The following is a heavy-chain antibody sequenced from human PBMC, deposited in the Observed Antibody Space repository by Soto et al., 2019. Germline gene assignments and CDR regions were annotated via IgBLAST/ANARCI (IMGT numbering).Heavy chain of an antibody. D-gene: IGHD3-3*01. CDR3: ASGVFWSGRESGG. J-gene: IGHJ4*02. CDR2: MNPNSVNT. V-gene: IGHV1-8*01. Sequence: ASVKLSCKASGYTFTSYDTGWVRQATGQGLEWMGWMNPNSVNTGYAQKFQGRVTMTRNTSISTAYMELSSLRSEDTAVYYCASGVFWSGRESGGWGQGTLVTVSS. CDR1: GYTFTSYD.